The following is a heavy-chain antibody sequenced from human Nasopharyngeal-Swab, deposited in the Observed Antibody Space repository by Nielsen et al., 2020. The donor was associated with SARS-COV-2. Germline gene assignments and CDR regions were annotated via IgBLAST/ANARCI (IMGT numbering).Heavy chain of an antibody. J-gene: IGHJ4*02. D-gene: IGHD3-3*01. V-gene: IGHV3-21*01. CDR3: ARSPYYDFWSGYYTRFDY. Sequence: VRQAPGKGLEWVSSISSSSTYIYYADSVKGQFTVSRDNAKNSLYLQMSSLRTEDAAVYYCARSPYYDFWSGYYTRFDYWGRGTLVTVSS. CDR2: ISSSSTYI.